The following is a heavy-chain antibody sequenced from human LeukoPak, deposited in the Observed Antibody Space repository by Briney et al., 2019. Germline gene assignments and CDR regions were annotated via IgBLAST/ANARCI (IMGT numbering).Heavy chain of an antibody. CDR3: ARKGLLPSDNWFDP. CDR1: GGSISNYY. J-gene: IGHJ5*02. CDR2: TYYSGST. Sequence: PSETLSLTCTVSGGSISNYYWSWIRQPPGKGLEWIGYTYYSGSTNYNPSLKSRVTMSVDTSKNQFSLKLSSVTALDTAVYYCARKGLLPSDNWFDPWGQGTLVTVSS. D-gene: IGHD2-15*01. V-gene: IGHV4-59*12.